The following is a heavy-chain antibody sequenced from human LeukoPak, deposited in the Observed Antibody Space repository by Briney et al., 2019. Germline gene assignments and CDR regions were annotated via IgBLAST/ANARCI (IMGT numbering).Heavy chain of an antibody. Sequence: GASVKVSCKASGYTFTGYYMHWVRQAPGQGLEWMGWINPNSGGTNYAQKFQGRATMTRDTSISTAYMELSRLRSDDTAVYYCARGPRGGEWLFCDYWGQGTLVTVSS. CDR2: INPNSGGT. V-gene: IGHV1-2*02. CDR1: GYTFTGYY. D-gene: IGHD3-3*01. CDR3: ARGPRGGEWLFCDY. J-gene: IGHJ4*02.